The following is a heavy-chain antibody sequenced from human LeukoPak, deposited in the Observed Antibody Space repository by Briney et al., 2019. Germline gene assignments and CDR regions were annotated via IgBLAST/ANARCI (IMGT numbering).Heavy chain of an antibody. V-gene: IGHV3-9*03. D-gene: IGHD6-19*01. CDR2: ISWNSGSI. CDR3: AKDTAPGYSSGWYYFDY. CDR1: GFTFDDYA. Sequence: GGSLRLSCAASGFTFDDYAMHWVRQAPGKGLEWVSGISWNSGSIGYADSVKGRFTISRDNAKNSLYLQMNSLRAEDMALYYCAKDTAPGYSSGWYYFDYWGQGTLVTVSS. J-gene: IGHJ4*02.